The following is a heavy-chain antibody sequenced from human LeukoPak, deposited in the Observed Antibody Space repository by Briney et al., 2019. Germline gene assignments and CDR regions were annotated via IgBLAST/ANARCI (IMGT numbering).Heavy chain of an antibody. CDR3: ARLLTSSHAFDI. J-gene: IGHJ3*02. Sequence: GESLRLSCAASGFTFSSYGMVWVRQAPGEGLEWVSSISHRDLSTFYADSLKGRLSISRDNAETSLYLQMNSLRVEDTAIYYCARLLTSSHAFDIWGQGTMVTVSS. CDR1: GFTFSSYG. V-gene: IGHV3-21*01. D-gene: IGHD6-6*01. CDR2: ISHRDLST.